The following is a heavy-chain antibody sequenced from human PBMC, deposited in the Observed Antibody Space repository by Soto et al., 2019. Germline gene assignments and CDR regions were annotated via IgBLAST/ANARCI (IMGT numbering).Heavy chain of an antibody. V-gene: IGHV3-64D*06. J-gene: IGHJ4*02. CDR1: GFTFSSYS. CDR3: AAGKPSNY. D-gene: IGHD3-10*01. CDR2: ITSNGGTT. Sequence: GGSLRLSCSASGFTFSSYSMHWLRQAPGKGLEYVSGITSNGGTTYYADSVKGRFTISRDNSKNTLYLQMSSLGVEDTTVYYCAAGKPSNYWGQGTLVTVSS.